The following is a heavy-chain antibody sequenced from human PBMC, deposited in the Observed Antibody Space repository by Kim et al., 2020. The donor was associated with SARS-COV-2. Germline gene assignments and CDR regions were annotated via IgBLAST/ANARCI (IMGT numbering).Heavy chain of an antibody. D-gene: IGHD3-22*01. V-gene: IGHV3-15*01. Sequence: APVKGRFTISRDDSNNTLYLQMNSLKTEDTAVYYCTTYYSDSSGYYYFDYWGQGTLVTVSS. J-gene: IGHJ4*02. CDR3: TTYYSDSSGYYYFDY.